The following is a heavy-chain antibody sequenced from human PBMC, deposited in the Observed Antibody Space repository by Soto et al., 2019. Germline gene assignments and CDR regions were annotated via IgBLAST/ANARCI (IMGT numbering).Heavy chain of an antibody. J-gene: IGHJ4*02. D-gene: IGHD3-10*01. CDR3: APGRVYFGSEY. V-gene: IGHV4-59*01. CDR2: IYYNGNI. CDR1: GGSITSYY. Sequence: QVQLQESGPGLVKPLETLSLTCTVPGGSITSYYWSWVRQPPGKGLEWIGYIYYNGNINYNPSLKSRLTISLDTSKNQFSLRLSSVTAADTAVYYCAPGRVYFGSEYWGQGTLVTVSS.